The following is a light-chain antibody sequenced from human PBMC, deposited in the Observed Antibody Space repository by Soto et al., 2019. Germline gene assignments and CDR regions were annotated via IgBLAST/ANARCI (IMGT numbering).Light chain of an antibody. CDR3: SSYTSNSTRV. Sequence: QSALAQHASVSGSPGQSITISCTGTSSDVGAYDFVSWYQQHPGKAPKLMIYDVTNRPSGVSNRFSGSKSGNTASLTISGLQAEDEADYYCSSYTSNSTRVFGGGTKLTVL. V-gene: IGLV2-14*03. CDR2: DVT. J-gene: IGLJ2*01. CDR1: SSDVGAYDF.